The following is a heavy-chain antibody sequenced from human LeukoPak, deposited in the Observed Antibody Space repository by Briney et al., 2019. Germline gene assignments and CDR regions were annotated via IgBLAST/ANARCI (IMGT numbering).Heavy chain of an antibody. CDR1: GFIVNSNF. V-gene: IGHV3-23*01. J-gene: IGHJ4*02. CDR2: ISGSGGST. D-gene: IGHD1-26*01. Sequence: PGGSLRLSCAASGFIVNSNFMSWVRQAPGKGLEWVSAISGSGGSTYYADSVKGRFTISGDNSKNTLYLQMNSLRAEDTAVYYCAKSVVGATNYWGQGTLVTVSS. CDR3: AKSVVGATNY.